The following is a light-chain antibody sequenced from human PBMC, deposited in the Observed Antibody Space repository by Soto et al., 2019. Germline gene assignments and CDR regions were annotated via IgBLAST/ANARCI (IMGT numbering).Light chain of an antibody. V-gene: IGLV4-69*01. J-gene: IGLJ2*01. Sequence: QPVLTQSPSASASLGASVKLTCTLSSGHSSYAIAWHQQQPEKGPRYLMKVNTDGSHNKGDGIPDRFSGSSSGAERYLTISSLQSEDEADYYCQTWGAGFSVAFGGGTKLTVL. CDR3: QTWGAGFSVA. CDR2: VNTDGSH. CDR1: SGHSSYA.